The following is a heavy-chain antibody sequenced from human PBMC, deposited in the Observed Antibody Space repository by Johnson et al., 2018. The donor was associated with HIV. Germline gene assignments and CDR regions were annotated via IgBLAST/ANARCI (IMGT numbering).Heavy chain of an antibody. V-gene: IGHV3-33*06. CDR2: IWFDGSNK. J-gene: IGHJ3*02. CDR1: GFTFNNYG. D-gene: IGHD3-10*01. Sequence: QVQLVESGGGVVQPGRSLRLSCTASGFTFNNYGMHWVRQAPGKGLEWVAVIWFDGSNKYYADSVKGRFTISRDNSKNTLYLQMNSLRAEDTAVYYCAKVSGGGIVRWDIWGQGTMVTVSS. CDR3: AKVSGGGIVRWDI.